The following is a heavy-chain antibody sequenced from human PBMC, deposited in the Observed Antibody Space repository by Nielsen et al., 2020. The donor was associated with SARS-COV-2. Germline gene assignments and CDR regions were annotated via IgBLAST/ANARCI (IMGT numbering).Heavy chain of an antibody. J-gene: IGHJ4*02. CDR3: ARGRITIFGVVTDFDY. V-gene: IGHV4-30-4*01. CDR1: GGSISSGDYY. D-gene: IGHD3-3*01. Sequence: SETLSLTCTVSGGSISSGDYYWSWIREPPGKGLEWIGYIYYSGSTYYNPSLKSRVTMSVDTSKNQFSLKLSYVTSADTAVYYCARGRITIFGVVTDFDYWGQGTLVTVSS. CDR2: IYYSGST.